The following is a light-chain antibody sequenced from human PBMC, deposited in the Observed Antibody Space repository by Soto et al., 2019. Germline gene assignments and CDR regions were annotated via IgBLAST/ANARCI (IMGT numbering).Light chain of an antibody. V-gene: IGLV2-14*01. Sequence: QSALTQPASVSGSPGQSITISCTGTSSDVGGYDSVSWYQHHPGQAPKLMIYEVTNRPSGVSNRFSGSKSGNTASLTISGLQAEDEADYYCSSYTTTSSLGVAFGGGTKLTDL. CDR1: SSDVGGYDS. CDR3: SSYTTTSSLGVA. CDR2: EVT. J-gene: IGLJ2*01.